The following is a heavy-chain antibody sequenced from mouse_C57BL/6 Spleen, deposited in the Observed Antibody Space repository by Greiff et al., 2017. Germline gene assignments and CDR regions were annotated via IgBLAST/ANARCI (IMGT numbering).Heavy chain of an antibody. D-gene: IGHD4-1*01. Sequence: EVKLEESGGGLVQPGGSMKLSCVASGFTFSNYWMNWVRQSPEKGLEWVAQIRLKSDNYATHYAESVKGRFTISRDDSKSSVYLQMNNLRAEDTGIDYCTCGEIANWLYYIDYWGQGTTLTVSS. J-gene: IGHJ2*01. CDR3: TCGEIANWLYYIDY. V-gene: IGHV6-3*01. CDR1: GFTFSNYW. CDR2: IRLKSDNYAT.